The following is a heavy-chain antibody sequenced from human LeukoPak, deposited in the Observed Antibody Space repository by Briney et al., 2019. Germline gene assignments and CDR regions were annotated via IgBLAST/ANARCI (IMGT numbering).Heavy chain of an antibody. D-gene: IGHD1-14*01. V-gene: IGHV3-7*01. Sequence: RPGGSLRLSCAASGFTFSAYWMSWVRQAPGKGLEWVANINQGGSDKYYVDSVKGRFTISRDNANNLLYLQMNSLRGEDTAVYYCTRDRSRAEDDWGQGTLVTVSS. CDR1: GFTFSAYW. CDR3: TRDRSRAEDD. CDR2: INQGGSDK. J-gene: IGHJ4*02.